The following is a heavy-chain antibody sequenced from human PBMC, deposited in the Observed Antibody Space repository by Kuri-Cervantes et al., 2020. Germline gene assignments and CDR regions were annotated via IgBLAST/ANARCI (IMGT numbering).Heavy chain of an antibody. Sequence: GGSLRLSCAASGFTFSSYGMHWVRQAPGKGLEWVANIKQDGSEKYYVDSVKGRFTISRDNAKNSLYLQMNSLRAEDTAVYYCAREEYYDFWSGYYSDYYYYMDVWGKGTTVTVSS. D-gene: IGHD3-3*01. CDR3: AREEYYDFWSGYYSDYYYYMDV. J-gene: IGHJ6*03. CDR2: IKQDGSEK. V-gene: IGHV3-7*01. CDR1: GFTFSSYG.